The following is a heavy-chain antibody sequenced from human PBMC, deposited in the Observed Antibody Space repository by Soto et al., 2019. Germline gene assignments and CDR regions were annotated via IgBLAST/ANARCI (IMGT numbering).Heavy chain of an antibody. D-gene: IGHD3-10*01. CDR1: GGTLSDHG. V-gene: IGHV1-69*06. CDR3: ARGVYGSGNYYTGPSAFDI. CDR2: PIPVFTTA. J-gene: IGHJ3*02. Sequence: QVQLEQSGAEVKKPGSSVKVSCKASGGTLSDHGVAWLRQAPGQGLEWMGGPIPVFTTAKYAQKFQGRVTVTADKFTNIAYMELSSLRSEDTAFYFCARGVYGSGNYYTGPSAFDIWGQGTMVIVSS.